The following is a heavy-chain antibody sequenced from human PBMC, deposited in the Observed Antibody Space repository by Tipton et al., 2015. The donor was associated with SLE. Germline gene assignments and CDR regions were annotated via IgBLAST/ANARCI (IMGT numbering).Heavy chain of an antibody. CDR3: ACRHEDIVATSDAFDI. CDR1: GGSFSGYY. J-gene: IGHJ3*02. D-gene: IGHD5-12*01. CDR2: INHSGST. Sequence: GLVKPSETLSLTCAVYGGSFSGYYWSWIRQPPGKGLEWIGEINHSGSTNYNPSLKNRVTISVDTSKNQFSLKLSSVTAADTAVYYCACRHEDIVATSDAFDIWGQGTMVTVSS. V-gene: IGHV4-34*01.